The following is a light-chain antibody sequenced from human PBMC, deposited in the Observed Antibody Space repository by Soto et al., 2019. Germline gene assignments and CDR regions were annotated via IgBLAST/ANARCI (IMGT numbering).Light chain of an antibody. Sequence: EMVMTQSPATLSVSPGDIATLSCRASQSVSYTLAWYQQKPGHPPRLLIYDTSTRDTGIPARFSGSGSGTEFPLTISSLQAEDFAVYYCQQYNNWPPITFGQGTRLEI. CDR1: QSVSYT. J-gene: IGKJ5*01. CDR2: DTS. CDR3: QQYNNWPPIT. V-gene: IGKV3-15*01.